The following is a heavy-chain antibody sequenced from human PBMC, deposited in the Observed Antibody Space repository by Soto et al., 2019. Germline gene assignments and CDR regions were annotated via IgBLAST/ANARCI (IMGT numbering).Heavy chain of an antibody. Sequence: SETLSLTCAVYGGSFSGYYWSWIRQPPGKGLEWIGEINHSGSTNYNPSLKSRVTISVDTSKNQFSLKLSSVTAADTAVYYCARGSSPNTIPLLQGGHYFDYWGQGTLVTVSS. CDR3: ARGSSPNTIPLLQGGHYFDY. CDR2: INHSGST. CDR1: GGSFSGYY. J-gene: IGHJ4*02. V-gene: IGHV4-34*01. D-gene: IGHD3-10*01.